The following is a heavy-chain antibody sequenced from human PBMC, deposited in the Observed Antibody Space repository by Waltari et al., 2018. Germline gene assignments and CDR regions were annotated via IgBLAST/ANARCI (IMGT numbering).Heavy chain of an antibody. V-gene: IGHV3-7*01. CDR1: GFTFSTYW. D-gene: IGHD1-26*01. CDR2: IKQEGSEK. CDR3: ARGTSGSYHTPVSY. Sequence: EVQLVESGGGLVQPGGSLRLSCAASGFTFSTYWMTWVRQAPGKGLEWVANIKQEGSEKYYVDSVKGRFTISRDNAKNSLYLLRSSLRAEDTSVYYCARGTSGSYHTPVSYWGQGTLVTVSS. J-gene: IGHJ4*02.